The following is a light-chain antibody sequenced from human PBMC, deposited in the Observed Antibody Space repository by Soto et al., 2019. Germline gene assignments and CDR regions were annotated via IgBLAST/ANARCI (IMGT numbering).Light chain of an antibody. J-gene: IGKJ1*01. V-gene: IGKV3-20*01. CDR2: GAS. CDR1: QGVGSSF. CDR3: QQYGSSPVA. Sequence: EIVLTQSPGTLSLSPGERATLSCRASQGVGSSFLAWYQQKPGQAPRLLIYGASSRATGIPDRFSGSGFGTDFTLTISRLEPEDFAVYYCQQYGSSPVAFGQGNKVEIK.